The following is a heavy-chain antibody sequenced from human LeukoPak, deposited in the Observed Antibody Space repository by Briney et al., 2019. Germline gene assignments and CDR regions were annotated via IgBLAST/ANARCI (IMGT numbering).Heavy chain of an antibody. J-gene: IGHJ6*03. CDR2: INPSGGST. CDR1: GYTFTSYY. CDR3: ARAEGFLEWSRPYYYYYYMDV. V-gene: IGHV1-46*01. Sequence: ASVKVSCKASGYTFTSYYMHWVRQAPGQGLEWMGIINPSGGSTSYAQKFQGRVTMTRDTSTSTVYMELSSLRSEDTAVYYCARAEGFLEWSRPYYYYYYMDVWGKGTTVTVSS. D-gene: IGHD3-3*01.